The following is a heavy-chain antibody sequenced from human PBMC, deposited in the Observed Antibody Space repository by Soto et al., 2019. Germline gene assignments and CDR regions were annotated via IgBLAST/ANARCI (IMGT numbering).Heavy chain of an antibody. CDR3: ARAVRYFDRPFDY. V-gene: IGHV1-69*13. D-gene: IGHD3-9*01. CDR1: GYTFTSYG. CDR2: IIPIFGTA. Sequence: SVKVSCKASGYTFTSYGISWVRQAPGQGLEWMGGIIPIFGTANYAQKFQGRVTITADESTSTAYMELSSLRSEDTAVYYCARAVRYFDRPFDYWGQGTLVTVSS. J-gene: IGHJ4*02.